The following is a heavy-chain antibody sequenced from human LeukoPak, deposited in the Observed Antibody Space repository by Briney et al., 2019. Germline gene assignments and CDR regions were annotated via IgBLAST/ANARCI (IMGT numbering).Heavy chain of an antibody. D-gene: IGHD3-22*01. CDR3: ARENYYYDSSGYNSQFDY. CDR2: IYYSGST. J-gene: IGHJ4*02. CDR1: GGSISSSSYY. V-gene: IGHV4-39*07. Sequence: SETLSLTCTVSGGSISSSSYYWGWIRQPPGKGLEWIGSIYYSGSTYYNPSLKSRVTISVDTSKNQFSLKLSSVTAADTAVYYCARENYYYDSSGYNSQFDYWGQGTLVTVSS.